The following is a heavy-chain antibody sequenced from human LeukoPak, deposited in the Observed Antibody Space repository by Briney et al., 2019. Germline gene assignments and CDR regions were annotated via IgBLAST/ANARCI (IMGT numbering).Heavy chain of an antibody. CDR3: ARFGGNYPPNWFDP. V-gene: IGHV4-39*07. Sequence: KTSETLSLTCTVSGGSISSNNYYWGWIRQPPGKGLEWIGIIYYTGSTYSSPSLKSRVTISVDTSKNQFSLKLRSMTAADTAVYYCARFGGNYPPNWFDPWGQGTLVTVSS. J-gene: IGHJ5*02. CDR2: IYYTGST. D-gene: IGHD3-16*01. CDR1: GGSISSNNYY.